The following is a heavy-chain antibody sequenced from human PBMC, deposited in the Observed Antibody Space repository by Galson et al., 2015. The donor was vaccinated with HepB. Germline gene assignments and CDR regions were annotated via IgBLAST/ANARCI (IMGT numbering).Heavy chain of an antibody. CDR3: ARPRAGLSVSDAFDI. J-gene: IGHJ3*02. CDR1: GYTFSDYW. D-gene: IGHD3-16*02. CDR2: VCPDDSST. V-gene: IGHV5-51*01. Sequence: QSGAEVKKPGESLKISCKGSGYTFSDYWIAWVRQMPGKGLEWMGLVCPDDSSTRYSPSFQGQVTMSADKSINTAYLQWSSLEASDSAIYYCARPRAGLSVSDAFDIWGQGTMVTVSS.